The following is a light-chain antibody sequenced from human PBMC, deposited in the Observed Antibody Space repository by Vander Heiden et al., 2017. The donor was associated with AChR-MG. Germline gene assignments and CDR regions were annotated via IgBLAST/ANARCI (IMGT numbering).Light chain of an antibody. Sequence: EIVLKQSPGTLSLSPGERATLSCRASQSVSSSYLAWYQQKPGQAPRLLIYGASSRATGIPDRFSGSGSGTDFTLTISRLEPEDFAVYYCQQYGSSHGKFGQGTKVEIK. CDR2: GAS. CDR3: QQYGSSHGK. CDR1: QSVSSSY. J-gene: IGKJ1*01. V-gene: IGKV3-20*01.